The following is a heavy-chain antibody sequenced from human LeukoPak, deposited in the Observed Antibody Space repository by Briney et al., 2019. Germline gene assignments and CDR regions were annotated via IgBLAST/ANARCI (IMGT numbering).Heavy chain of an antibody. Sequence: ASVKVSCKASGYTFTGYYIHWVRQAPGQGLEYMGWINPNSGGTNYAQKFQGRVTMTRDTSITTAYMQLSRLRTDDTAVYYCARVPVSCAFDIWGQGTMVTVSS. CDR2: INPNSGGT. J-gene: IGHJ3*02. CDR3: ARVPVSCAFDI. CDR1: GYTFTGYY. V-gene: IGHV1-2*02.